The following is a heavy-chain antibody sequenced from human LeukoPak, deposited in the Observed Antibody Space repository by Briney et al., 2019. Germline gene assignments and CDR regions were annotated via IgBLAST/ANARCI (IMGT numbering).Heavy chain of an antibody. CDR1: GGSISSYY. J-gene: IGHJ6*02. V-gene: IGHV4-59*01. CDR3: ARDGKYYYYGMDV. D-gene: IGHD1-14*01. CDR2: IYYSGSA. Sequence: SETLSLTCTVSGGSISSYYWSWIRQPPGKGLEWIGYIYYSGSANYNPSLKSRVTISVDTSKNQFSLKLSSVTAADTAVYYCARDGKYYYYGMDVWGQGTTVTVSS.